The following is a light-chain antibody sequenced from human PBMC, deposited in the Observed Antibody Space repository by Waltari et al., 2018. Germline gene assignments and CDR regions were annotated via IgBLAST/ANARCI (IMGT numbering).Light chain of an antibody. CDR1: QGISSW. CDR2: TAS. J-gene: IGKJ1*01. Sequence: DIQMTQSPSSVSASIGDRAPTTCRASQGISSWLDWYQQKPGKAPKLLAYTASNLQSGVPSRFSARGSGTDFTLTISSLQPEDFATYYCQQTHSFPLTFGQGTKVEIK. CDR3: QQTHSFPLT. V-gene: IGKV1-12*01.